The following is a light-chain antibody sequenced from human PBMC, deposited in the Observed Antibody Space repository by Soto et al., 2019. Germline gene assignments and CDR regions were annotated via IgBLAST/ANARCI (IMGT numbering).Light chain of an antibody. J-gene: IGKJ4*01. CDR1: QNINSY. CDR3: QQSYSTGLT. V-gene: IGKV1-39*01. Sequence: DIQMTQSPSSLSASVGDRVTITCRASQNINSYLNWYQQKPGKAPKRLIYAASSLQSGVPSRFSGSGSGTDFTLTISSLQPEDFATYYCQQSYSTGLTFGGGTKVEIK. CDR2: AAS.